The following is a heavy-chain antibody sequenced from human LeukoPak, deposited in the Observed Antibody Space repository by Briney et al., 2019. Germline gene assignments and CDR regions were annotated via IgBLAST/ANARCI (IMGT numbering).Heavy chain of an antibody. Sequence: GGSLRLSCAASGFTFSSYAMSWVRQGPGKGLEWLSSISGSGSSTYYADSVKGRFTISRDNSKNTLYLQMNSLRAEDTTVYCCAKDTVAVAALFDPWGQGIPVTVSS. CDR3: AKDTVAVAALFDP. D-gene: IGHD6-19*01. CDR2: ISGSGSST. V-gene: IGHV3-23*01. J-gene: IGHJ5*02. CDR1: GFTFSSYA.